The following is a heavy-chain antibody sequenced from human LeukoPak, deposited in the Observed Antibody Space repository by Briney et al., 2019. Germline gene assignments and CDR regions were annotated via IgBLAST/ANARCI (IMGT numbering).Heavy chain of an antibody. CDR2: INHSGST. D-gene: IGHD3-3*01. Sequence: SETLSLTCAVYGGSFSGYYWSWIRQPPGKGLEWIGEINHSGSTNYNPSLKSRVTISVDTSTNQFSLKLSSVTAADTAVYYCARGPYYDFWSGYRSSYWYFDLWGRGTLVTVSS. J-gene: IGHJ2*01. CDR1: GGSFSGYY. V-gene: IGHV4-34*01. CDR3: ARGPYYDFWSGYRSSYWYFDL.